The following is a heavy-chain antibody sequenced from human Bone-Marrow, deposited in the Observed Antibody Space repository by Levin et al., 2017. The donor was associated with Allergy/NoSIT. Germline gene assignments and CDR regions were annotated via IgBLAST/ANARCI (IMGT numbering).Heavy chain of an antibody. CDR2: IYYTGKT. CDR3: AKYVTGTNGWFDS. D-gene: IGHD1-20*01. CDR1: GGSISSKTYY. Sequence: ASETLSLTCSVSGGSISSKTYYWSWIRQHPGKGLEWIGYIYYTGKTYYNPSLESRVTLSVDTSKNQFSLRLTSVTAADTAMYYCAKYVTGTNGWFDSWGRGTLVTVSS. V-gene: IGHV4-31*03. J-gene: IGHJ5*01.